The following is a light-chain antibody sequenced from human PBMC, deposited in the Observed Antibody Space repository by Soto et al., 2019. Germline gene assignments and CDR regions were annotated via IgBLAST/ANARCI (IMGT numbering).Light chain of an antibody. Sequence: QTVVTQEPSFSVSPGATVTLTCGLSSGSVSTNNYPSWYQQTPGQAPRTLIYSTYTRSSGVPDRFSASILGNKAALTITGAQADDESDYYCVLYMGSGIWVFGGGTKPPS. CDR2: STY. J-gene: IGLJ3*02. CDR3: VLYMGSGIWV. CDR1: SGSVSTNNY. V-gene: IGLV8-61*01.